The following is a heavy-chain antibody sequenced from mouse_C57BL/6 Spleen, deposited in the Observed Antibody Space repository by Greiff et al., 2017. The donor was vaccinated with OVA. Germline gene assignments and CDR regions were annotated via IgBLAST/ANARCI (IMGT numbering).Heavy chain of an antibody. V-gene: IGHV1-55*01. CDR1: GYTFTSYW. CDR3: ARSEGFYYDYPWFAY. J-gene: IGHJ3*01. CDR2: IYPGSGST. D-gene: IGHD2-4*01. Sequence: VKLQQPGAELVKPGASVKMSCKASGYTFTSYWITWVKQRPGQGLEWIGDIYPGSGSTNYNEKFKSKATLTVDTSSSTAYMQLSSLTSEDSAVYDCARSEGFYYDYPWFAYWGQGTLVTVSA.